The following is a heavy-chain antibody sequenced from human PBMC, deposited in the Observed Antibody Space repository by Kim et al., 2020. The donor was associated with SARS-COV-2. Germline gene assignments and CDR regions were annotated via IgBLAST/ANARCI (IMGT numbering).Heavy chain of an antibody. V-gene: IGHV3-30*18. J-gene: IGHJ4*02. Sequence: GGSLRLSCVDSGFTVSLYGMFWVRQAPGKGLEWVAVIVYDDGGAYYSDSVKGRFTISRDKSRNTVYLQMNSLRIEDTAVYYCAKRGSEGADWWGQGTLVTVSS. CDR1: GFTVSLYG. CDR2: IVYDDGGA. CDR3: AKRGSEGADW. D-gene: IGHD1-26*01.